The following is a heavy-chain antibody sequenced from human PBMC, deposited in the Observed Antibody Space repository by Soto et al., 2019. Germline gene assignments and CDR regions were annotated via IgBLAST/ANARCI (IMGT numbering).Heavy chain of an antibody. CDR1: GFTFSSYA. J-gene: IGHJ4*02. V-gene: IGHV3-30-3*01. Sequence: QVQLVESGGGVVQPGRSLRLSCAASGFTFSSYAMHWVRQAPGKGLEWVAVISYDGSNKYYADPVKGRFTISRDNSKNTLYLQMNSLRAEDTAVYYCARVWKEWELPGGYWGQGTLVTVSS. D-gene: IGHD1-26*01. CDR2: ISYDGSNK. CDR3: ARVWKEWELPGGY.